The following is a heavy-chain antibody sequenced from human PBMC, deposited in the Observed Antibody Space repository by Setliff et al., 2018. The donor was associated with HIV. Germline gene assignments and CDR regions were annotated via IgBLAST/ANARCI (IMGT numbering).Heavy chain of an antibody. D-gene: IGHD1-1*01. CDR2: INPNSGDT. Sequence: ASVKVSCKASGYTFIGHYIHWVRQAPGQGLEWMGWINPNSGDTKYAQRFRGSVTMTRDRSINTAYMELSGLTSDDTAVYYCARQLSNSFDYWGQGALVTVSS. J-gene: IGHJ4*02. CDR3: ARQLSNSFDY. CDR1: GYTFIGHY. V-gene: IGHV1-2*02.